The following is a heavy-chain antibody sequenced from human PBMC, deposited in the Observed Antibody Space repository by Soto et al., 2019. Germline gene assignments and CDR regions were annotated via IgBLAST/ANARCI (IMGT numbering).Heavy chain of an antibody. V-gene: IGHV1-69*13. Sequence: SVEVSFKASRGTFISYAISWVRQAPGQGLEWMGGIIPIFGTANYAQKFQGRVTITADESTSTAYMELSSLRSEDTAVYYCARDITGTTFSWFDPWGQGTLVTVSS. CDR1: RGTFISYA. J-gene: IGHJ5*02. D-gene: IGHD1-7*01. CDR2: IIPIFGTA. CDR3: ARDITGTTFSWFDP.